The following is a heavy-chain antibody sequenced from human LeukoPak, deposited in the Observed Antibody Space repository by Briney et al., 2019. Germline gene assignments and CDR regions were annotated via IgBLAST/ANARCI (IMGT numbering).Heavy chain of an antibody. CDR2: ISWNSGRI. Sequence: GGSLRLSCAASGFTFDDYAMHWVRQAPGKGLEWVSGISWNSGRIVYADSVKGRFTISRDNAKNSLYLQMNSLRAEDTALYYCAKERYGDYEGTFDYWGQGTLVTVSS. J-gene: IGHJ4*02. CDR1: GFTFDDYA. V-gene: IGHV3-9*01. CDR3: AKERYGDYEGTFDY. D-gene: IGHD4-17*01.